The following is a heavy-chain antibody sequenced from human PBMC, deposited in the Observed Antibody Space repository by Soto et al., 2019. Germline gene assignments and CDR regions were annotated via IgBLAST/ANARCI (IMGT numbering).Heavy chain of an antibody. CDR1: GFTFSSYG. CDR2: ISYDVSNK. CDR3: AKDSYSSVLLSDKAYEAFHI. V-gene: IGHV3-30*18. D-gene: IGHD6-19*01. J-gene: IGHJ3*02. Sequence: PGGPLRLSGAASGFTFSSYGIHWVRQAPGKGLEWVAVISYDVSNKNYPDSVKARFTISRNNSKNTLYLQMNTRRAEDTAVYYSAKDSYSSVLLSDKAYEAFHILGHGKTVPVSS.